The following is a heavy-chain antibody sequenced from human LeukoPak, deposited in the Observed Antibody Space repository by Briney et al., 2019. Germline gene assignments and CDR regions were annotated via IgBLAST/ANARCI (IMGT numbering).Heavy chain of an antibody. Sequence: GGSLRLSCTASGFTFGDYAMSWFRQAPGKGLEWVGFIRSKAYGGTTEYAASVKGRFTISRDDSKSIAYLQMNSLKTEDTAVYYCTSRREGPATAIGLWGQGTLVTVPS. D-gene: IGHD2-2*02. CDR3: TSRREGPATAIGL. CDR1: GFTFGDYA. CDR2: IRSKAYGGTT. V-gene: IGHV3-49*03. J-gene: IGHJ4*02.